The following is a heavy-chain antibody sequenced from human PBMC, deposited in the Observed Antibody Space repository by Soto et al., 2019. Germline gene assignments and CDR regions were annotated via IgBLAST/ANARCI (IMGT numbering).Heavy chain of an antibody. J-gene: IGHJ3*02. CDR3: ARMGDILTGYYKGDAFDI. CDR2: IYYSGST. D-gene: IGHD3-9*01. V-gene: IGHV4-39*01. Sequence: QLQLQESGPGLVKPSETLSLTCTVSGGSISSSSYYWGWIRQPPGKGLEWIGSIYYSGSTYYNPSLNSRVTISVDTSKNQFSLKLSSVTAADTAVYYCARMGDILTGYYKGDAFDIWGQGTMVTVSS. CDR1: GGSISSSSYY.